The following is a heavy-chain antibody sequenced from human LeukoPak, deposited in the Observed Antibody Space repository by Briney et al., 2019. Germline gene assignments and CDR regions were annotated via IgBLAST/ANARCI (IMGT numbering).Heavy chain of an antibody. CDR3: AKDRRLAAFDY. J-gene: IGHJ4*02. D-gene: IGHD6-25*01. Sequence: GGSLRLSCAASGFTFSSYAMIWVRQAPGKGLEWISVVSDSGASTYYADSVKGRFTISRDNSKNTLYLQMNSLRAEDTVVYYCAKDRRLAAFDYGGQGTLVTVSS. V-gene: IGHV3-23*01. CDR2: VSDSGAST. CDR1: GFTFSSYA.